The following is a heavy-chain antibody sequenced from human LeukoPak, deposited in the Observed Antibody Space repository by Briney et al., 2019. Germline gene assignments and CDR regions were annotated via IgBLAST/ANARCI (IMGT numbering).Heavy chain of an antibody. CDR1: VDIVSRKTAA. CDR2: THHRAKWYN. J-gene: IGHJ4*02. D-gene: IGHD1-1*01. CDR3: ARLATKEGRDY. Sequence: SGPPLVKPPHTLSLTCAIPVDIVSRKTAAGNWIRQSPPRGLERLRRTHHRAKWYNEYTLSLKSLITITPDTSTTQFSLPLNSVTPEDTAVYYCARLATKEGRDYWGQGTLVTVSS. V-gene: IGHV6-1*01.